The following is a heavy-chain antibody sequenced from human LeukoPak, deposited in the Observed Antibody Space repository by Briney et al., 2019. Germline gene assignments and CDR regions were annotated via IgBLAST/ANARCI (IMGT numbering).Heavy chain of an antibody. V-gene: IGHV3-30*14. D-gene: IGHD1-26*01. Sequence: GGSLRLSCAASGFTFSSYAMHWVRQAPGKGLEWVAVISYDGSNKYYADSVKGRFTISRGNSKNTLYLQMNSLRAEDTAVYYCARGGSYLSAFDIWGQGTMVTVSS. CDR1: GFTFSSYA. CDR3: ARGGSYLSAFDI. CDR2: ISYDGSNK. J-gene: IGHJ3*02.